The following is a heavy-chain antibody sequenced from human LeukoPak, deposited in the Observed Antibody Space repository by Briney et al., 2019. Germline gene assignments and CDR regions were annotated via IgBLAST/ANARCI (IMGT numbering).Heavy chain of an antibody. CDR1: GFSLSTYA. Sequence: PGGSLRLSCAASGFSLSTYAIHWVRQAPGKGLEWLTVMSYDGSNEYFADSVRGRFTVSKDNSGNTVYLQMNSLRAEDTAVYYCARSGGVRSNWIHLTPWGRGTLVTVSS. J-gene: IGHJ4*02. V-gene: IGHV3-30-3*01. CDR3: ARSGGVRSNWIHLTP. D-gene: IGHD5-18*01. CDR2: MSYDGSNE.